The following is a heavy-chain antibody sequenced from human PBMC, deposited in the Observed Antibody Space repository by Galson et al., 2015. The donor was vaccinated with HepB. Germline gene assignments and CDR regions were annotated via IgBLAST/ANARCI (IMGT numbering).Heavy chain of an antibody. CDR1: GYTFTNYG. V-gene: IGHV1-18*01. D-gene: IGHD6-13*01. CDR3: ARRVAAPYYYGMDV. J-gene: IGHJ6*02. CDR2: ISPYNGDT. Sequence: SVKVSCKASGYTFTNYGISWVRQAPGQGLEWMGWISPYNGDTNYAQKFLDRFSMTTDTSTSTAYLELGSLRSDDTAIYYCARRVAAPYYYGMDVWGQGTTVTVSS.